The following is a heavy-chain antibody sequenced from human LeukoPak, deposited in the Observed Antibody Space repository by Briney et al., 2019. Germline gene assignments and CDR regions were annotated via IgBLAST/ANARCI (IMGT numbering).Heavy chain of an antibody. J-gene: IGHJ4*02. CDR2: MNLNSGNT. CDR3: ARGKIMFVGYYDSSVSLDY. CDR1: GYTFTSYD. D-gene: IGHD3-22*01. Sequence: ASVKVSCKASGYTFTSYDINWVRQATGQGLEWMGWMNLNSGNTGYAQKFQGRVTMTRNTSISTAYMELSSLRSEDTAVYYCARGKIMFVGYYDSSVSLDYWGQGTLVTVSS. V-gene: IGHV1-8*01.